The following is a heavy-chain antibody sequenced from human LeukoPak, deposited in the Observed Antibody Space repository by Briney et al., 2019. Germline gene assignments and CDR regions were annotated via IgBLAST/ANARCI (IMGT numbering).Heavy chain of an antibody. Sequence: ASVKVSCKASGYTFTSYGISWVRQAPGQGLEWMGWISAYNGNTNYAQKLRGRVTMTTDTSTSTAYMELRSLRSDDTAVYYCARGGFTIFGVGYFDYWGQGTLVTVSS. D-gene: IGHD3-3*01. J-gene: IGHJ4*02. CDR2: ISAYNGNT. V-gene: IGHV1-18*01. CDR3: ARGGFTIFGVGYFDY. CDR1: GYTFTSYG.